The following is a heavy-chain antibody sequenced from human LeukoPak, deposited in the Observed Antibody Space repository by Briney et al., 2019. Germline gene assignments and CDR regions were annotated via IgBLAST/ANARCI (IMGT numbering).Heavy chain of an antibody. CDR1: GFTFSSYS. Sequence: GGSLRLSCAASGFTFSSYSMNWVRQAPGKGLEWASSISSSSSYIYYAGSVKGRFTISRDNAKNSLYLQMNSLRAEDTAVYYCARDNGYYYAGYWGQGTLVTVSS. CDR3: ARDNGYYYAGY. J-gene: IGHJ4*02. V-gene: IGHV3-21*01. CDR2: ISSSSSYI. D-gene: IGHD3-22*01.